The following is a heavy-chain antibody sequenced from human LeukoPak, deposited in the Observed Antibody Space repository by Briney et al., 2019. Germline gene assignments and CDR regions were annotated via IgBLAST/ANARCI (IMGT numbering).Heavy chain of an antibody. CDR2: IIPIFGTA. CDR3: ARDGTFSHVPEGQDIVVVPAAMKGWFDP. V-gene: IGHV1-69*05. D-gene: IGHD2-2*01. Sequence: SVKVSCKASGGTFSSYAISWVRQAPGQGLEWMGGIIPIFGTANYAQKFQGRVTITTDESTSTAYMELSSLRSEDTAVYYCARDGTFSHVPEGQDIVVVPAAMKGWFDPWGQGTLVTVSS. CDR1: GGTFSSYA. J-gene: IGHJ5*02.